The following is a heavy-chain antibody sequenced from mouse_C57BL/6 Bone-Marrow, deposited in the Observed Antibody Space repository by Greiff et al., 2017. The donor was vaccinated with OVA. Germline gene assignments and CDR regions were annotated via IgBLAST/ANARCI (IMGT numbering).Heavy chain of an antibody. J-gene: IGHJ4*01. D-gene: IGHD1-1*01. CDR3: TRSGYGSSYAMDY. Sequence: QVQLKQSGAELVRPGASVTLSCKASGYTFTDYEMHWVKQTPVHGLEWIGAIDPETGGTAYNQKFKGKAILTADKSSSTAYMELRSLTSEDSAVYYCTRSGYGSSYAMDYWGQGTSVTVSS. CDR2: IDPETGGT. CDR1: GYTFTDYE. V-gene: IGHV1-15*01.